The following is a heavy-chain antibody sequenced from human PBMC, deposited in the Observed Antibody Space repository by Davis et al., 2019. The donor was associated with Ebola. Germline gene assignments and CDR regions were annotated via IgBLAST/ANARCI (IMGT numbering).Heavy chain of an antibody. CDR1: GFTFSSYA. D-gene: IGHD2/OR15-2a*01. V-gene: IGHV3-30*04. Sequence: GGSLRLSCAASGFTFSSYAMHSVRQAPGKGLEWVALISYDGSNRNYADSVKGRFTISKGNSKNTLYLQMSSLRAEETAVYYCAREGFYFYGMDVWGQGTTVTVSS. J-gene: IGHJ6*02. CDR2: ISYDGSNR. CDR3: AREGFYFYGMDV.